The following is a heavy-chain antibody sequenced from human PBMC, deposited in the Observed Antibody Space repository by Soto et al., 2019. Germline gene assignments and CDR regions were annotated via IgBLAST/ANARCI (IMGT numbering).Heavy chain of an antibody. V-gene: IGHV4-30-4*01. Sequence: QVQLQESGPGLVQPSQTLSLTCTVSGGSFSSANHYWTWIRQPPGKGLEWIGYIYYSGSTYYNPSLKSRVIISLDTSKKQFSLKLSSVTAADTAVYYCASAHGDYPHCDYWGQGTLVTVSS. CDR1: GGSFSSANHY. J-gene: IGHJ4*02. D-gene: IGHD4-17*01. CDR3: ASAHGDYPHCDY. CDR2: IYYSGST.